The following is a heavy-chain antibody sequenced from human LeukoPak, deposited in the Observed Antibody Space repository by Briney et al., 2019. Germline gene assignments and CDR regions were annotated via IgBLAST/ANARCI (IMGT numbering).Heavy chain of an antibody. D-gene: IGHD3-10*01. J-gene: IGHJ4*02. CDR2: IYFSGST. CDR1: GGSISSFY. Sequence: PSETLSLTCTVSGGSISSFYWSWFYWSWIRQPPGKGLEWIGYIYFSGSTNYNPSLKSRVTISVDTSKNQFSLKLSSVTAADTAVYYCARLRDYYGSGSYYHATYYFDYWGQGTLVTVSS. V-gene: IGHV4-59*12. CDR3: ARLRDYYGSGSYYHATYYFDY.